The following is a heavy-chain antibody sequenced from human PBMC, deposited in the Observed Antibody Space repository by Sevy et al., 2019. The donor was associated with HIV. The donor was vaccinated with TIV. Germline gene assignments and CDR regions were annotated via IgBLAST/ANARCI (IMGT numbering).Heavy chain of an antibody. Sequence: SETLSLTCTVSGGSISSGDYYWTWTRQPPGKGLEWIGYIYYSGSTYYNPSLKSRLTISVDTSKNQFSLRLSSVTAADTAVYYCATQSVEGYGMDVWGQGTTVTVSS. J-gene: IGHJ6*02. D-gene: IGHD2-21*01. CDR2: IYYSGST. CDR3: ATQSVEGYGMDV. V-gene: IGHV4-30-4*01. CDR1: GGSISSGDYY.